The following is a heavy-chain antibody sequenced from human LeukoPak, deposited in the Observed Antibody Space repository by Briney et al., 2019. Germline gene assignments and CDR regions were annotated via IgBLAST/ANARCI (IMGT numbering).Heavy chain of an antibody. CDR3: VKQSTASCSAALDH. Sequence: GGSLRLSCAASGFTLSGYAMSWVRQAPGKGGEWVSAISGSDGNTFYADSVNGRFTISRDNSKNPLYLQMNSLRAADTAVYYCVKQSTASCSAALDHWGQGTLVTVSS. D-gene: IGHD2-2*01. V-gene: IGHV3-23*01. CDR1: GFTLSGYA. CDR2: ISGSDGNT. J-gene: IGHJ4*02.